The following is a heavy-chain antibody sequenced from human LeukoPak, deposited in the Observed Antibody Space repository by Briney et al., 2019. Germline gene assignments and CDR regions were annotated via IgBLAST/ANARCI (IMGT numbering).Heavy chain of an antibody. CDR3: ARVGCSSTSCYTYYYGMDV. CDR1: GGTFSRYA. V-gene: IGHV1-69*04. CDR2: IIPILGIA. D-gene: IGHD2-2*02. J-gene: IGHJ6*02. Sequence: ASVKVSCKASGGTFSRYAISWVRQAPGQGLEWLGRIIPILGIANYAQKFQGRVTITADKSTSTAYMELSSLRSEDTAVYYCARVGCSSTSCYTYYYGMDVWGQGTTVTVSS.